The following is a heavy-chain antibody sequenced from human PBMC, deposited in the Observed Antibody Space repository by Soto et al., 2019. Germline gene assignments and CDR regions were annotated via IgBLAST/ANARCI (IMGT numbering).Heavy chain of an antibody. CDR1: GGSISSYY. J-gene: IGHJ6*03. V-gene: IGHV4-59*01. CDR3: ARCRVRGYSYATLYYYMDV. Sequence: SETLSLTCTVSGGSISSYYWSWIRQPPGKGLEWIGYIYYSGSTNYNPSLKSRVTISVDTSKNQFSLKLSSVTAADTAVYYCARCRVRGYSYATLYYYMDVWGKGTTVTVSS. CDR2: IYYSGST. D-gene: IGHD5-18*01.